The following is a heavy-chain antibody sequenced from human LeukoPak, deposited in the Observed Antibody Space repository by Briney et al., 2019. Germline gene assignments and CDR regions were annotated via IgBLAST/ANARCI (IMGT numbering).Heavy chain of an antibody. CDR3: AYYHVNEEPPTF. V-gene: IGHV3-30*03. Sequence: GGSLRLSCAASGFTFSDYYMSWIRQAPGKGLEWVAVISYDGSNKYYADSVKGRFTVSRDNSKNMLYLQMNSLRAEDTAVYYCAYYHVNEEPPTFWGQGTLVTVSS. CDR1: GFTFSDYY. CDR2: ISYDGSNK. J-gene: IGHJ4*02. D-gene: IGHD1-1*01.